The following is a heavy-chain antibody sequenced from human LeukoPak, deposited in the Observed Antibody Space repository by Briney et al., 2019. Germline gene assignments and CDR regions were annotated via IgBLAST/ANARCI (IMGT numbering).Heavy chain of an antibody. D-gene: IGHD3-3*01. Sequence: PGGSLRLSCAASGFTFNSYGIHWVRQAPGKGLEWVAVICYDGNNKYYADSVKGRFTISRDSSKNTMYLQMNSLRAEDTAVYYCARADNDSWSGYYTYWGQGTLVTVSS. J-gene: IGHJ4*02. CDR3: ARADNDSWSGYYTY. CDR1: GFTFNSYG. V-gene: IGHV3-33*01. CDR2: ICYDGNNK.